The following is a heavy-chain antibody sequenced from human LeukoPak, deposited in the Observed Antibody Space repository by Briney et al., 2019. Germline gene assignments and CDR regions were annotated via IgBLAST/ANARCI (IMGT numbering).Heavy chain of an antibody. Sequence: GESLKISCKGSGYNFTSYWIGWVRQMPGKGLEWMGIIYPGDSDTRYSPSFQGQVTISADKSISTAYLQWSSLKASDTAMYYCARPNYYDSSGLNAFDIWGQGTMVTVSS. CDR3: ARPNYYDSSGLNAFDI. D-gene: IGHD3-22*01. CDR2: IYPGDSDT. J-gene: IGHJ3*02. CDR1: GYNFTSYW. V-gene: IGHV5-51*01.